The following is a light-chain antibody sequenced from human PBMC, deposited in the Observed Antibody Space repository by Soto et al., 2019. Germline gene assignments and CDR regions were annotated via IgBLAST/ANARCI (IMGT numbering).Light chain of an antibody. J-gene: IGLJ2*01. V-gene: IGLV2-14*01. CDR3: SSYTSSSVV. CDR2: EVS. CDR1: SSDVGGYKY. Sequence: QSALTQPASVSGSPGQSITISCTGTSSDVGGYKYVSWYQQHPGKAPKLMIYEVSNRPSGVSDRFSGSKSGNTASLAISGLQPEDEADYYCSSYTSSSVVFGGGTKLTVL.